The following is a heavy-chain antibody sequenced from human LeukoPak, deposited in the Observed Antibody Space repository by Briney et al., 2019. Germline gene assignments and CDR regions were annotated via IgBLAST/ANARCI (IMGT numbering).Heavy chain of an antibody. D-gene: IGHD3-22*01. V-gene: IGHV3-23*01. Sequence: GGSLRLSCVASGLNFRNYAMSWVRQAPGKGLEWVSASSGGDGRTYYADSVKGRFTISRDNSKNTLFLQMDSLKDEDTAVYYCARGSGYSLDFDYWGQGTLIRVSS. CDR3: ARGSGYSLDFDY. J-gene: IGHJ4*02. CDR1: GLNFRNYA. CDR2: SSGGDGRT.